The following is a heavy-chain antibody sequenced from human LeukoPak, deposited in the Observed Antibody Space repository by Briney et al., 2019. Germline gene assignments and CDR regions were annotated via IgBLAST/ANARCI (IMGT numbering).Heavy chain of an antibody. V-gene: IGHV3-30*02. Sequence: GGSLRLSCAVSGFTFTNYGMHWVRQAPGKGLEWVAFIRYDGSNEHYADSVKGRFTISRDNSKNTLYLQMTSLRAEDTAVYYCAKAHTSGISPWGQGTLVTVSS. CDR3: AKAHTSGISP. CDR2: IRYDGSNE. D-gene: IGHD3-3*01. J-gene: IGHJ5*02. CDR1: GFTFTNYG.